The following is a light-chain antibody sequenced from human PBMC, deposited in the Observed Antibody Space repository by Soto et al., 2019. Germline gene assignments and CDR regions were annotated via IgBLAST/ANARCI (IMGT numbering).Light chain of an antibody. J-gene: IGKJ4*01. Sequence: EIVLTQSPGTLSLSTGERATLSCRASQSVSSNYLAWYQQRPGQAPRLLIYGASSRATGIPDRFSGSGSGTDFTLTIRRLEPEDFAVYYCQQYGNSPLTFGGGTKVDI. V-gene: IGKV3-20*01. CDR3: QQYGNSPLT. CDR1: QSVSSNY. CDR2: GAS.